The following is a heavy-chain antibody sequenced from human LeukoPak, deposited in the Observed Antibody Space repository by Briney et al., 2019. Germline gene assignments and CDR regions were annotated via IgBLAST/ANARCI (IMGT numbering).Heavy chain of an antibody. J-gene: IGHJ4*02. Sequence: PSETLSLTCTVSGGSISSGSYYWGWIRQPPGKGLEWIGSIHYRGSTSYNPSLKSRVTISVDTSKNQFSLNLSSVTAADTAVYYCARQHARAVGPTTIPDHWGQGTLVTVSS. V-gene: IGHV4-39*01. CDR2: IHYRGST. CDR1: GGSISSGSYY. D-gene: IGHD1-26*01. CDR3: ARQHARAVGPTTIPDH.